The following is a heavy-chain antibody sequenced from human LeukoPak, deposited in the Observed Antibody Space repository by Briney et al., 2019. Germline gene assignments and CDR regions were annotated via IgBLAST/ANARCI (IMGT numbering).Heavy chain of an antibody. CDR2: IFHTGIT. V-gene: IGHV4-59*02. Sequence: SQTLSLICTVSGGSVTKYYWHSIRQAPGTGLEWIGFIFHTGITNYNPSLKSRVTISVATSKNQFSLKLTSVTAAAPAVYFCARDLVPITWFESWGQGTLVTVSS. CDR1: GGSVTKYY. D-gene: IGHD1-14*01. CDR3: ARDLVPITWFES. J-gene: IGHJ5*01.